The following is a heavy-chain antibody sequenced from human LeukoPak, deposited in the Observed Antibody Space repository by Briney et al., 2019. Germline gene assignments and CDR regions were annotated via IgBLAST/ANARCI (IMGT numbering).Heavy chain of an antibody. Sequence: SGTLSLTCAVSGGSISSGNWWSWVRQPPGKGLEWIGEIYDSGSTNYNPSPESRVTMSVDKSKNQFSLTLRSVTAADTAVYYCARADSRGFYAFDYWGQGTLVPVSS. V-gene: IGHV4-4*02. CDR1: GGSISSGNW. CDR3: ARADSRGFYAFDY. CDR2: IYDSGST. J-gene: IGHJ4*02. D-gene: IGHD3-22*01.